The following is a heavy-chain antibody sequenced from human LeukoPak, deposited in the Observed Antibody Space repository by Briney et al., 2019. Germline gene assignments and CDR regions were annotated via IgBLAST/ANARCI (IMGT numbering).Heavy chain of an antibody. CDR2: ISYDGSNK. V-gene: IGHV3-30-3*01. CDR3: ARALSHAMVRGVGYYYYYGMDV. J-gene: IGHJ6*02. CDR1: GFTFSSYA. Sequence: GGSLRLSCAASGFTFSSYAMHWVRQAPGKGLEWVAVISYDGSNKYYADSVKGRFPISRDNSKNTLYLQMNSLRAEDTAVYYCARALSHAMVRGVGYYYYYGMDVWGQGTTVTVSS. D-gene: IGHD3-10*01.